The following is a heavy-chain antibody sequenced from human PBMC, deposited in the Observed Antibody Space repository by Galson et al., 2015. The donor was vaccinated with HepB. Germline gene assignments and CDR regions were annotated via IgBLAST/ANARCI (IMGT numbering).Heavy chain of an antibody. Sequence: SLRLSCAASGFTFSSYSMNWVRQAPGKGLEWVSSISSSSSYIYYADSVKGRFTISRDNAKNSLYLQMNSLRAEDTAVYYCAREISVVTTYYFDYWGQGTLVTVSS. J-gene: IGHJ4*02. CDR3: AREISVVTTYYFDY. CDR2: ISSSSSYI. V-gene: IGHV3-21*01. CDR1: GFTFSSYS. D-gene: IGHD4-23*01.